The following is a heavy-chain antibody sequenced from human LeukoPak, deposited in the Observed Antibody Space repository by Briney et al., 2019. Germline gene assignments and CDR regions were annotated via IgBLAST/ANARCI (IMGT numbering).Heavy chain of an antibody. CDR1: GGTFSSYA. CDR2: IIPILGIA. J-gene: IGHJ4*02. Sequence: SVNVSCKASGGTFSSYAISWVRQAPGQGLEWMGRIIPILGIANYAQKFQGRVTITADKSTSTAYMELSSLRSEDTAVYYCAREGGFDIVATIPIDYWGQGTLVTVSS. V-gene: IGHV1-69*04. D-gene: IGHD5-12*01. CDR3: AREGGFDIVATIPIDY.